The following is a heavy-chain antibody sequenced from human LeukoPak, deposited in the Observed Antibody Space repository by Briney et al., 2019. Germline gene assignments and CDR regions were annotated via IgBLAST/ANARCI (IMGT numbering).Heavy chain of an antibody. CDR1: GFTFDDYG. V-gene: IGHV3-20*04. CDR2: INWNGGST. Sequence: GGSLRLSCAASGFTFDDYGMSWVRQAPGKGLEWVSGINWNGGSTGYADSVKGRFTFSRDNAKNSLYLQMNSLRAEDTALYYCARDVNWRFDPYNYYYYYGMDVWGQGTTVTVSS. D-gene: IGHD1-1*01. J-gene: IGHJ6*02. CDR3: ARDVNWRFDPYNYYYYYGMDV.